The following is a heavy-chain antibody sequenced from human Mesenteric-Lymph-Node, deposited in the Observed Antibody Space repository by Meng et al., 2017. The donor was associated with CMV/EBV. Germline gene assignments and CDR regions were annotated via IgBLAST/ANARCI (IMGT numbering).Heavy chain of an antibody. CDR2: ISSSSSYI. V-gene: IGHV3-21*01. CDR1: GFTFSSYS. J-gene: IGHJ3*02. Sequence: ETLSLTCAASGFTFSSYSMNWVRQAPGKGLEWVSSISSSSSYIYYADSVKGRFTISRDNAKNSLYLQMNSLRAEDTAVYYCARVRAMVRGVSDAFDIWGQGTMVTVSS. CDR3: ARVRAMVRGVSDAFDI. D-gene: IGHD3-10*01.